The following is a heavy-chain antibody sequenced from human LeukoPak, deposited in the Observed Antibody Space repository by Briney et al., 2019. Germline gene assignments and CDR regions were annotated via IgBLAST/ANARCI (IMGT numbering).Heavy chain of an antibody. CDR1: GFTFSNAW. V-gene: IGHV3-15*01. CDR3: TTEGGPGIAAPGYYYGMDV. Sequence: GGSLRLSCAASGFTFSNAWMSWVRQAPGKGLEWVGCIKSKTDGGTTDYAAPVKGRFTISRDDSKNTLYLQMNSLKTEDTAVYYCTTEGGPGIAAPGYYYGMDVWGQGTTVTVSS. J-gene: IGHJ6*02. D-gene: IGHD6-13*01. CDR2: IKSKTDGGTT.